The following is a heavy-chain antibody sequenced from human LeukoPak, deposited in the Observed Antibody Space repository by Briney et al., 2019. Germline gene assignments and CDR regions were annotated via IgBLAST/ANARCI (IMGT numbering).Heavy chain of an antibody. V-gene: IGHV3-7*01. CDR3: ASGFLQWLY. J-gene: IGHJ4*02. Sequence: GGSLRLSCAASGFIFGGYWMSWVRQAPGRGLEWVANINPDGSIKYYVDSIKGRFTISRDNAKNSLYLQMNSLRAEDTAVYYCASGFLQWLYWGQGTLVSVSS. D-gene: IGHD3-3*01. CDR2: INPDGSIK. CDR1: GFIFGGYW.